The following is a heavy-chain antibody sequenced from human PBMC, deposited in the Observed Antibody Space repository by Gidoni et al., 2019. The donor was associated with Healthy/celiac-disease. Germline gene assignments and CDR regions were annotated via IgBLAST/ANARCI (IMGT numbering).Heavy chain of an antibody. Sequence: QVQLQQWGAGLLKPSETLSLTCAVYGWSFSGYYWSWIRQPPGKGLEWIGEINHSGSTNYNPSLKSRVTISVDTSKNQFSLKLSSVTAADTAVYYCARVGGATLNWFDPWGQGTLVTVSS. V-gene: IGHV4-34*01. J-gene: IGHJ5*02. CDR3: ARVGGATLNWFDP. D-gene: IGHD2-15*01. CDR1: GWSFSGYY. CDR2: INHSGST.